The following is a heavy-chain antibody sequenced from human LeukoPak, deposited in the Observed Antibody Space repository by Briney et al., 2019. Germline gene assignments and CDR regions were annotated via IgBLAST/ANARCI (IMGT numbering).Heavy chain of an antibody. CDR3: ARDVGCSSTPCYFDS. V-gene: IGHV3-43*01. Sequence: AGGSLRLSCAASGFSFDRYTTDWVRQAPGKGLQWVSLTNWDGSTTYYADSVRGRFTIPRHNSKNPLYLQMKSLRTEDTAFYYCARDVGCSSTPCYFDSWGQGTLVTVSS. D-gene: IGHD2-2*01. CDR2: TNWDGSTT. J-gene: IGHJ4*02. CDR1: GFSFDRYT.